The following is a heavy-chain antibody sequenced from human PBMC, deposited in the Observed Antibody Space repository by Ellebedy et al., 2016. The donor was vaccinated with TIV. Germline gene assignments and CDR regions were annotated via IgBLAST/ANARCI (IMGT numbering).Heavy chain of an antibody. Sequence: PGGSLRLSCAASGFAFSSYWMSWVRQATGKGLEWVANINQDGSEKYYVDSVKGRFTISSDNAKNSLYVQMNSLRAEDTAVYHCARDRKIGVGTTRDFDSWGQGTLVTVSS. CDR2: INQDGSEK. V-gene: IGHV3-7*01. D-gene: IGHD1-26*01. CDR1: GFAFSSYW. J-gene: IGHJ4*02. CDR3: ARDRKIGVGTTRDFDS.